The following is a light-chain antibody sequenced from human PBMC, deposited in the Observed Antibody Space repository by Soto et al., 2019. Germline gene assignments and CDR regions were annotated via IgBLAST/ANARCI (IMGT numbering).Light chain of an antibody. Sequence: EIVLTQSPGTLSLSPGERATLSCGASQSVSGSYLAWFQQKPGQSPRLLIYGASKRDPDIPDRFSGSGSGTDFTFTISRVEAEDVGIYYCMQALQTPQTFGQGTKLEI. CDR2: GAS. V-gene: IGKV3-20*01. CDR1: QSVSGSY. J-gene: IGKJ2*01. CDR3: MQALQTPQT.